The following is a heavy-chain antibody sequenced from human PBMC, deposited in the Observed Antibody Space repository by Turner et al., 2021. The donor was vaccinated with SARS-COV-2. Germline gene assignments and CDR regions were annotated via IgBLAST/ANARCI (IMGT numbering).Heavy chain of an antibody. CDR1: GFTFSSYC. CDR3: VTLKVGK. CDR2: ISPDGSDK. J-gene: IGHJ4*02. V-gene: IGHV3-7*01. Sequence: EVEPVESGGGLVQPGWSQRLACAASGFTFSSYCMSWVRKAPGKGLGWVANISPDGSDKHSVDSVKGRFTISRDNARDSLYLQINSLRVEDTAVYYCVTLKVGKWGQGTLVTVSS. D-gene: IGHD1-26*01.